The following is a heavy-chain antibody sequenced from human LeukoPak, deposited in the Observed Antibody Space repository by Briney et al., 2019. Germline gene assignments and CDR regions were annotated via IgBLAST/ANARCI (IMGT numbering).Heavy chain of an antibody. D-gene: IGHD4-17*01. CDR1: GFTFSSYG. CDR2: IGYDGSNK. Sequence: PGGSLRLSCAASGFTFSSYGMHWVRQAPGKGLEWVAFIGYDGSNKYYADSVKGRFTISRDNSKNTLYLQMNSLRAEDTAVYYCAKDNYDYGDYDGGDYWGQGTLVTVSS. CDR3: AKDNYDYGDYDGGDY. V-gene: IGHV3-30*02. J-gene: IGHJ4*02.